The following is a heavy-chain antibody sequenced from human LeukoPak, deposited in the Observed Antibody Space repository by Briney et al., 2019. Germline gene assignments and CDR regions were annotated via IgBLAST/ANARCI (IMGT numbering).Heavy chain of an antibody. CDR3: ATQRGYYGSGNNWFDP. J-gene: IGHJ5*02. D-gene: IGHD3-10*01. CDR2: FDPEDGET. V-gene: IGHV1-24*01. CDR1: GYTLTELS. Sequence: ASVNVPCKVSGYTLTELSMHWVRQAPGKGLEWMGGFDPEDGETIHAQKFQDRVAMTEHTPTDTAYMELSSLRSEDTAVYYCATQRGYYGSGNNWFDPWGQGTLVTVSS.